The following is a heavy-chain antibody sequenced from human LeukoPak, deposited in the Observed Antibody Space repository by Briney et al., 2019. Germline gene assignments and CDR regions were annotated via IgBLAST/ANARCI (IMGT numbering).Heavy chain of an antibody. J-gene: IGHJ6*04. V-gene: IGHV3-49*04. D-gene: IGHD3-10*02. CDR3: AELGITMIGGV. CDR2: IRSKTYDGTT. CDR1: GFTFGDYA. Sequence: GGSLRLPCTASGFTFGDYAMSWVRQAPGKGLEWVGFIRSKTYDGTTEYAASVKGRFTISRDNAKNSLYLQMNSLRAEDTAVYYCAELGITMIGGVWGKGTTVTISS.